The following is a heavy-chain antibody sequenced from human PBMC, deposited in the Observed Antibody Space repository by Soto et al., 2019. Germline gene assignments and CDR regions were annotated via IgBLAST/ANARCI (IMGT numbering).Heavy chain of an antibody. V-gene: IGHV3-7*03. CDR2: IKHDGSEK. CDR1: GLTFGTDW. Sequence: GGSLRLSCAASGLTFGTDWMDWVRQAPGKGLEWVANIKHDGSEKYYVDSVKGRFTISRDNAKNSVYLQMNSLRADDTAVYYCAREKAAAYLDYWGRGTLVTVSS. D-gene: IGHD2-2*01. J-gene: IGHJ4*02. CDR3: AREKAAAYLDY.